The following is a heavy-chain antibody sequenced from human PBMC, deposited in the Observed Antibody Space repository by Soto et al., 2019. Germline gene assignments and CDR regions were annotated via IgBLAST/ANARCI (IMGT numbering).Heavy chain of an antibody. J-gene: IGHJ6*02. CDR2: INDNGGT. D-gene: IGHD3-10*01. CDR3: ARGRYSYETIYYKFYYAALDV. Sequence: SETLSLTCGVYGGSIRGYYWSWIRQSPGKGLEWIGDINDNGGTNYNPSLKSRVTTSLDTSKKQVSLMVSSVTAADTAVYYCARGRYSYETIYYKFYYAALDVWGQGTTVTVS. V-gene: IGHV4-34*01. CDR1: GGSIRGYY.